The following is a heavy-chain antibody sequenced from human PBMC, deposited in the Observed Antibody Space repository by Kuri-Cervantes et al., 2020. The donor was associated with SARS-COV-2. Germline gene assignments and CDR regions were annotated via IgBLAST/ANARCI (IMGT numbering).Heavy chain of an antibody. CDR1: GFTFSSYG. V-gene: IGHV3-23*01. CDR3: ATRGTEGGSGAFDY. CDR2: ISGSGGST. J-gene: IGHJ4*02. Sequence: GGSLRLSCAASGFTFSSYGMSWVRQAPGKGLEWVSAISGSGGSTYYADSVKGRFTISRDNSKNTLYLQMNSLRAEDTAVYYCATRGTEGGSGAFDYWGQGTLVTVSS. D-gene: IGHD6-25*01.